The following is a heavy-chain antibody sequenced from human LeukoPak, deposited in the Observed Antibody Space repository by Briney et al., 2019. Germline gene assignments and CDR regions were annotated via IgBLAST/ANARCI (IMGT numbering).Heavy chain of an antibody. D-gene: IGHD3-22*01. J-gene: IGHJ3*02. CDR2: IYHSGST. V-gene: IGHV4-38-2*02. CDR3: ARDRYYYDSSGLPFDI. Sequence: SETLSLTCTVSGYSISSGYYWGWIRQPPGEGLEWIGSIYHSGSTYYNPSLKSRVTISVDTSKNQFSLKLSSVAAADTAVYYCARDRYYYDSSGLPFDIWGQGTMVTVSS. CDR1: GYSISSGYY.